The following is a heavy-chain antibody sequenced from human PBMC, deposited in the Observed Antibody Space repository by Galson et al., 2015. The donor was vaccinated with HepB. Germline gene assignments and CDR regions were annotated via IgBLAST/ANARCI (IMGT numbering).Heavy chain of an antibody. CDR1: GFSLSTSGMS. D-gene: IGHD3-9*01. V-gene: IGHV2-70*11. CDR3: ARIAPSLTGYYFDY. Sequence: ALVKPTQTLTLTCTFSGFSLSTSGMSVSWIRQPPGKALEWLARIDWDDDKYYNTSLKTRLTISKDTSRNQVVLTMTNMDPVDTATYYCARIAPSLTGYYFDYWGQGTLVTVSS. J-gene: IGHJ4*02. CDR2: IDWDDDK.